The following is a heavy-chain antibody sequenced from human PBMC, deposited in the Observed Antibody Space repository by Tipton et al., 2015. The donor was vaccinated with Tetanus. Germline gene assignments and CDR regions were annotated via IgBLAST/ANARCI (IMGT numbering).Heavy chain of an antibody. CDR1: GFAFSAYW. V-gene: IGHV3-74*01. CDR3: ARGRPGRDYGMDV. CDR2: MNSDGSST. D-gene: IGHD3-10*01. J-gene: IGHJ6*02. Sequence: GSLRLSCAASGFAFSAYWMYWVRQAPGKGLMWVSRMNSDGSSTIYADSVKGRFTISRDNAKNTLFLQMSSLRAEDTAVYYCARGRPGRDYGMDVWGQGTTVTVSS.